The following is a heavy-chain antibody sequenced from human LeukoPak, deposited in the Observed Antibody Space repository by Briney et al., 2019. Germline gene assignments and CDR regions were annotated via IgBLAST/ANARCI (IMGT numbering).Heavy chain of an antibody. V-gene: IGHV4-4*02. Sequence: SETLSLTCSVSGGSISSDNWWSWVRQPPGKGLEWIGEVHRSGSTNQNPSLKSRITISLDKSKNQFSLRLSSVTAADTAVYYCARSEETTVTTFDYWGQGTLVTVSS. D-gene: IGHD4-17*01. CDR3: ARSEETTVTTFDY. CDR2: VHRSGST. CDR1: GGSISSDNW. J-gene: IGHJ4*02.